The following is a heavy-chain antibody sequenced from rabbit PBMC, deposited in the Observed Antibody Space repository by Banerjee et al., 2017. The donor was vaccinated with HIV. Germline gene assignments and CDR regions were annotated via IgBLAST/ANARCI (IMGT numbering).Heavy chain of an antibody. CDR2: IVAGSSGTT. CDR3: ARAGSGVVYGLDL. CDR1: GFTLSSSDY. J-gene: IGHJ3*01. Sequence: QEQLVESGGGLVQPEGSLTLTCKASGFTLSSSDYMCWVRQAPGKGLEWIGCIVAGSSGTTYYASWAKGRVTISKTSSTTVTLQMTSLTAADTATYFCARAGSGVVYGLDLWGPGTLVTVS. D-gene: IGHD1-1*01. V-gene: IGHV1S45*01.